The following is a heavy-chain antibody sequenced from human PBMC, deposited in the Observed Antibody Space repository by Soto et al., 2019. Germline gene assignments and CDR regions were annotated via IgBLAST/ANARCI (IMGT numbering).Heavy chain of an antibody. D-gene: IGHD3-16*01. V-gene: IGHV4-30-4*01. Sequence: SETLSLTCTFSGASIHSGDYYWNWIRQPPGKGLEWIGNIYYSGNTDCNPSLKSRVTISVDTSKNQFSLNLSSVTAADSAVYYCAGQPTAGSFYDLGSYYYYYGMDVWGQGTTVT. CDR1: GASIHSGDYY. CDR3: AGQPTAGSFYDLGSYYYYYGMDV. J-gene: IGHJ6*02. CDR2: IYYSGNT.